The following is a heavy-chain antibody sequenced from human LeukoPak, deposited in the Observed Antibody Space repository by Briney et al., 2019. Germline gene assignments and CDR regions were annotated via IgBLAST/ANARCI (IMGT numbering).Heavy chain of an antibody. D-gene: IGHD4-23*01. Sequence: PSETLSLTCTVSGGSISSGSYYWSWIRQPAGKGLEWIGRIYTSGSTNYNPSLKSRVTISVDTSKNQFSLKLSSVTAADTAVYYCARDRGGNPYYYYGMDVWGQGTTVTVSS. V-gene: IGHV4-61*02. J-gene: IGHJ6*02. CDR3: ARDRGGNPYYYYGMDV. CDR1: GGSISSGSYY. CDR2: IYTSGST.